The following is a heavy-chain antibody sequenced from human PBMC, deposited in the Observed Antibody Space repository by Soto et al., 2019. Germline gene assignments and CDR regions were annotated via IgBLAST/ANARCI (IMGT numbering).Heavy chain of an antibody. J-gene: IGHJ4*02. D-gene: IGHD3-16*01. CDR1: GFNLMSYW. V-gene: IGHV3-7*01. Sequence: PXVSLRLSFGVSGFNLMSYWMSWVRQAPGKGLEWVASIKEDVSGIYYLQSVRGRFTISRDSAGNALHLAMNYLSTEDTAVYFCARDIGFDYVNWGQGTLVTVSS. CDR3: ARDIGFDYVN. CDR2: IKEDVSGI.